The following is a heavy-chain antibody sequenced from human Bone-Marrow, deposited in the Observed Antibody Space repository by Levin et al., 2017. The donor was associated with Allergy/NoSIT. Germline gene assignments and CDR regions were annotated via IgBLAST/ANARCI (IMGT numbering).Heavy chain of an antibody. CDR1: GFTVERYA. V-gene: IGHV3-23*01. CDR2: ITNNNGKT. Sequence: GGSLRLSCAVSGFTVERYAMSWVRQAPGKGLEWLSAITNNNGKTYYAGFVKGRFTISRDNSANTVFLQMNSLTADDTAVYYCAKDHPSSGWPAFECWGQGTLVTVSS. D-gene: IGHD6-19*01. CDR3: AKDHPSSGWPAFEC. J-gene: IGHJ4*02.